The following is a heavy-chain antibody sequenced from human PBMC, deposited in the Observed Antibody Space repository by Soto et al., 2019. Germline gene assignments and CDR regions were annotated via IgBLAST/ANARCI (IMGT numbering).Heavy chain of an antibody. D-gene: IGHD3-9*01. V-gene: IGHV1-69*13. CDR2: IIPIFGRA. CDR3: ARNGELRYFDWSSGYGMDV. CDR1: GGTFSSYA. Sequence: SAKVSCKASGGTFSSYAISWVRQAPGQGLEWMGGIIPIFGRANYAQKFQGRVTITADESTRTAYMELSSLRSEDTAVYYCARNGELRYFDWSSGYGMDVWGQGTTVTVSS. J-gene: IGHJ6*02.